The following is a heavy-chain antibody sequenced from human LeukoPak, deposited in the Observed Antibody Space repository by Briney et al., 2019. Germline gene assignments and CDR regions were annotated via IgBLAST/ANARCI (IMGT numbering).Heavy chain of an antibody. CDR3: AKETSSSFDY. Sequence: GGSLRLSCAASGFTFSSYAMNWVRQAPGKGLEWVSGISDSGGSTYYADSVKGRFTISRDNSKNTLYLQMNSLRAEDTAVYYCAKETSSSFDYRGQGTLVTVSS. D-gene: IGHD6-6*01. CDR2: ISDSGGST. V-gene: IGHV3-23*01. J-gene: IGHJ4*02. CDR1: GFTFSSYA.